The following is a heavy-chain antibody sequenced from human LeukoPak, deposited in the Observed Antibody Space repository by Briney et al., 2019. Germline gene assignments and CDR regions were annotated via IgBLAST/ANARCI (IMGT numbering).Heavy chain of an antibody. V-gene: IGHV3-15*01. CDR2: IKSKTDGGTT. CDR3: TTELRWDLPSWHY. Sequence: PGGSLRLSCAASGFTFSNTWMSWVRQAPGKGLEWVGRIKSKTDGGTTDYAAPVKGRFTISRDDSENTLYLQMNSLKSEDTAVYYCTTELRWDLPSWHYRGQGTLVTVSS. J-gene: IGHJ4*02. D-gene: IGHD5-12*01. CDR1: GFTFSNTW.